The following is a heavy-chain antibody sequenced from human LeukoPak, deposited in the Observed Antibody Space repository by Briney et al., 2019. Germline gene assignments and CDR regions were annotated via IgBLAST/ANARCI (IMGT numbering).Heavy chain of an antibody. J-gene: IGHJ5*02. CDR3: IVFGDSNH. Sequence: GGSLRISCAASGFTGSNNYMSWVRQAPGKGLEWVSAIHSSGGTYYADSVKGRFTISRDTSKNTLYLQINSLRVEDTAVYYCIVFGDSNHWGQGTLVTVSS. D-gene: IGHD4-17*01. CDR1: GFTGSNNY. V-gene: IGHV3-53*01. CDR2: IHSSGGT.